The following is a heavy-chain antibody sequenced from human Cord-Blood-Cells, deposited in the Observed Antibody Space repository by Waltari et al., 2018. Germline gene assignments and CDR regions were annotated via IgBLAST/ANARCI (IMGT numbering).Heavy chain of an antibody. J-gene: IGHJ4*02. CDR1: GFTFGDSA. CDR3: AKASDIVVVPAAFDY. D-gene: IGHD2-2*01. V-gene: IGHV3-9*01. CDR2: ISWNSGSI. Sequence: EVQLVESGGGLVQPGRSLRLSCAASGFTFGDSAMHWDRHVTGKGLEWVSGISWNSGSIGYADSVKGRFTISRDNAKNSLYLQMNSLRAEDTALYYCAKASDIVVVPAAFDYWGQGTLVTVSS.